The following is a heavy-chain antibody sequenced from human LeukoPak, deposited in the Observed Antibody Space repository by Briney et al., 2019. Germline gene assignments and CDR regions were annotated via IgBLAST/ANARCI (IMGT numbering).Heavy chain of an antibody. CDR2: IIPIFGTA. D-gene: IGHD3-16*02. CDR3: ASGQTWHPSFRPQVGFDY. CDR1: GGTFSSYA. V-gene: IGHV1-69*05. J-gene: IGHJ4*02. Sequence: SVKVSCKASGGTFSSYAISWVRQAPGQGLEWMGGIIPIFGTANYAQKFQGRVTITTDESTSTAYMELSSLRSEDTAVYYGASGQTWHPSFRPQVGFDYWGQGTLVTVSS.